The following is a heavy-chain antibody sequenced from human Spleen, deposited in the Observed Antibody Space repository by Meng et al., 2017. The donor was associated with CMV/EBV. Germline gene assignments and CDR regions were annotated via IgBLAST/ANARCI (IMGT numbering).Heavy chain of an antibody. D-gene: IGHD3-16*01. CDR3: AAYDYVRFDP. CDR1: GCSISIYY. Sequence: VQRHGWGPGCLNPSDTLSLTCPGSGCSISIYYWSWTGPPQGKGLDWIGSIYYSGGTNYNPSLKIGVTISEDTSKNQFSMKLSSVTAADTAVYYCAAYDYVRFDPWGQGTLVTVSS. J-gene: IGHJ5*02. CDR2: IYYSGGT. V-gene: IGHV4-59*07.